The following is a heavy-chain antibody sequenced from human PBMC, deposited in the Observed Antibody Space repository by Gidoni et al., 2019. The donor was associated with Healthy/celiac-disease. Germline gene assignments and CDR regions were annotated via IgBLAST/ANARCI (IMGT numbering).Heavy chain of an antibody. CDR3: AKDPLYYYDSSGYFRN. CDR1: GFTFSSYA. V-gene: IGHV3-23*01. D-gene: IGHD3-22*01. Sequence: EVQLLESGGGLVQPGGSLRLSCAASGFTFSSYAMSWVRQAPGKGLEWVSAISGSGGSTYYADSVKGRFTISRDNSKNTLYLQMNSLRAEDTAVYYCAKDPLYYYDSSGYFRNWGQGTLVTVSS. J-gene: IGHJ4*02. CDR2: ISGSGGST.